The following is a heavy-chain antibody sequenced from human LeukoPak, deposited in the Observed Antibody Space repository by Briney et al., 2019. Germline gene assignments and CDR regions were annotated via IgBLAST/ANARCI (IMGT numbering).Heavy chain of an antibody. D-gene: IGHD3-3*01. Sequence: SSETLSLTCTVSSGSIGTYYWSWIRQSPGKGLEWIGYLYYGGSTNYNPSLKSRVTISIDTSKNQFSLKLSSVTAADTAVYYCARLGAGPTYYDFWSGYSSFYFDYWGQGTLVTVSS. J-gene: IGHJ4*02. CDR3: ARLGAGPTYYDFWSGYSSFYFDY. CDR1: SGSIGTYY. V-gene: IGHV4-59*08. CDR2: LYYGGST.